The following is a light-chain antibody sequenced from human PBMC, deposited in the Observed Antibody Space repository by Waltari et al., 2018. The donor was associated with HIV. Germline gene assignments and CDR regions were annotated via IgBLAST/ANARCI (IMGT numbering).Light chain of an antibody. Sequence: QSVLTQPPSASGTPGQRVTISCSGSSSNIGSNTVDWYRHLPGTAPKLVVHTNSQRPSGVPDRFSGSKSGTSASLAISGLQSEYEADYYWAAWDDSLSGRVFGGGTKLTVL. V-gene: IGLV1-44*01. CDR1: SSNIGSNT. CDR2: TNS. J-gene: IGLJ3*02. CDR3: AAWDDSLSGRV.